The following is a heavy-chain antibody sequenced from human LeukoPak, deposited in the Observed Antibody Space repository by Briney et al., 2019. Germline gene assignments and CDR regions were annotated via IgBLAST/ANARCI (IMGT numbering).Heavy chain of an antibody. Sequence: SETLSLTCTVSGGSISNGDYYWSWIRQPPGKGLKWIGYIYYGGTTYYNPSLKSRVTISLDTSKNQFSLKLSSVTAADTAVFYCARDRGYGGNNFDHWGQGTLVTVSS. D-gene: IGHD4-23*01. V-gene: IGHV4-30-4*01. CDR3: ARDRGYGGNNFDH. CDR1: GGSISNGDYY. CDR2: IYYGGTT. J-gene: IGHJ4*02.